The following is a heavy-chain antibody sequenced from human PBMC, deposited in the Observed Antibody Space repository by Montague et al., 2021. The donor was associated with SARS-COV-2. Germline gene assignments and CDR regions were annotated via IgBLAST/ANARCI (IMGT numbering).Heavy chain of an antibody. D-gene: IGHD3-10*01. CDR2: IYSGGDST. V-gene: IGHV3-23*03. J-gene: IGHJ4*02. CDR1: GFSFSGYA. Sequence: SLRLSCAASGFSFSGYAMNWVRQAPGKGLEWISVIYSGGDSTYYADSVRGCFTISRDDSKNTLFLHLNNLSAEDTAIYYCAKPGPFAFYFESWGQGTLVTVSS. CDR3: AKPGPFAFYFES.